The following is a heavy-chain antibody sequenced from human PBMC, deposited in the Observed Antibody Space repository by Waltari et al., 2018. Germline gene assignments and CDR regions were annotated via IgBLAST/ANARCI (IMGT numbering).Heavy chain of an antibody. D-gene: IGHD1-7*01. J-gene: IGHJ5*02. CDR3: ARDQGPANFNWLDA. CDR2: ISSAARTI. CDR1: GFTLGRFA. Sequence: EVRLVESGGTSVQPGGSLRLSCVSSGFTLGRFAMNWFRQAPGEGPEWISYISSAARTIYYADSVKGRFTVSRDNGKNVLYLQMNNLRSEDTAMYYCARDQGPANFNWLDAWGQGTRVTVSS. V-gene: IGHV3-48*03.